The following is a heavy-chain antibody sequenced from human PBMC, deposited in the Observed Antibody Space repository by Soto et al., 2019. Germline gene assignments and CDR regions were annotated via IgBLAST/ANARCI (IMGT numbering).Heavy chain of an antibody. CDR2: IDPSDSYT. V-gene: IGHV5-10-1*01. CDR1: GYSFTSYW. CDR3: ARLGNWSPTPGYYGMDV. J-gene: IGHJ6*02. Sequence: PGESLKISCKGSGYSFTSYWISWVRQMPGKGLEWMGRIDPSDSYTNYSPSFQGHVTISADKSISTAYLQWSSLKASDTTMYYCARLGNWSPTPGYYGMDVWGQGTTVTVSS. D-gene: IGHD1-1*01.